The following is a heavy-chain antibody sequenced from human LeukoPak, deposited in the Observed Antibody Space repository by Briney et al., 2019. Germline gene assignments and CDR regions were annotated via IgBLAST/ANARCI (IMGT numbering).Heavy chain of an antibody. CDR3: AKDFIGVVYALVLRFFDY. V-gene: IGHV3-30*04. Sequence: GGSLRLSCAASGFTFSSYAMHWVRQAPGKGLEWVAVISYDGSNKYYADSVKGRFTISGDNSKNTLYLQMNSLRAEDTAVYYRAKDFIGVVYALVLRFFDYWGRGTLVTVSS. CDR1: GFTFSSYA. J-gene: IGHJ4*02. D-gene: IGHD2-8*02. CDR2: ISYDGSNK.